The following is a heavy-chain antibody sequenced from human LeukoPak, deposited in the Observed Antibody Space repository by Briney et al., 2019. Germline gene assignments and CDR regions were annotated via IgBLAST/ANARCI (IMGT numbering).Heavy chain of an antibody. D-gene: IGHD2-21*01. CDR2: ISGSGGST. V-gene: IGHV3-23*01. J-gene: IGHJ4*02. CDR3: GKGERGSPAYVDH. CDR1: GFTFSSYA. Sequence: EPGGSLRLSCAASGFTFSSYAMSWVRQAPGKGLEWVSAISGSGGSTNYADSVEGRFTVYRDNSKNTLFLEMNSLRTEDTAVYYCGKGERGSPAYVDHWGQGTLVTVSS.